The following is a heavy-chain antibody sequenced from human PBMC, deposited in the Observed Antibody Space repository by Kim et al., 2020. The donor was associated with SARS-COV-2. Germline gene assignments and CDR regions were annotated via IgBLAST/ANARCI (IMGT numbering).Heavy chain of an antibody. J-gene: IGHJ4*02. D-gene: IGHD2-2*01. V-gene: IGHV4-34*01. CDR3: ARYGGYCSSTSCYHGRIDY. Sequence: SRVTISVDTSKNQFSLKLSSVTAADTAVYYCARYGGYCSSTSCYHGRIDYWGQGTLVTVSS.